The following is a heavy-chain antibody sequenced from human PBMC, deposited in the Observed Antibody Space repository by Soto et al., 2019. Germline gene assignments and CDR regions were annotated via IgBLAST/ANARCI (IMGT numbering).Heavy chain of an antibody. V-gene: IGHV3-30*18. CDR2: ISYDVSNK. CDR3: ANSGIAVADPPLDY. Sequence: PLRLSCTASQFTFSIYGMHLVLKTPVKWLEWVAVISYDVSNKYYADSVKGRFTISRDNSKNTLYMQMNSLRAEDTAVYYCANSGIAVADPPLDYWGQGTLVTVSS. D-gene: IGHD6-19*01. CDR1: QFTFSIYG. J-gene: IGHJ4*02.